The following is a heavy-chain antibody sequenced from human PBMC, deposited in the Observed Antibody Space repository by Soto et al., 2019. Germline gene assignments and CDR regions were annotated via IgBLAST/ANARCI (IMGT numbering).Heavy chain of an antibody. V-gene: IGHV3-30-3*01. CDR3: ARDQVKGTMTIL. J-gene: IGHJ4*02. CDR2: ISYDGSNK. D-gene: IGHD4-17*01. CDR1: GFTFINYA. Sequence: GGSLRLSCAASGFTFINYAMHWVRQAPGKGLEWVAVISYDGSNKYYADSVKGRFTISRDNSKNAMYLQMNSLSAEDTAVYHCARDQVKGTMTILWGQGTLVTVSS.